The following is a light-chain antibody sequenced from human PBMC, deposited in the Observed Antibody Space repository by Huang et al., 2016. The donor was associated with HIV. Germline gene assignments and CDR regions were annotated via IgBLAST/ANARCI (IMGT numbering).Light chain of an antibody. CDR3: QQCYASSYT. J-gene: IGKJ2*01. V-gene: IGKV1-5*03. Sequence: DIKMTQSPSTLSASIGDRVTITCRARQSISTWLAWYRQQAGKAPELLISQASILQNGVPSRFSGSGSGTQFTLTIRTLQPDDFATYYCQQCYASSYTFGQGTKLAIK. CDR2: QAS. CDR1: QSISTW.